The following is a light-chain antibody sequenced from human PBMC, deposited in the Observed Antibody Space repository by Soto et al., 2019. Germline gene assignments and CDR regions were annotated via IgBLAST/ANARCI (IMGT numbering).Light chain of an antibody. V-gene: IGLV1-40*01. CDR3: QSYDNSMRGVV. Sequence: QSVLTQPPSVSGAPGQRVTISCTGSSSNIGAGYDIHWYQQVPGTAPKLLIYGNNNRPSGVPDRFSGSKSGTSASLAITGLQAEDEADYYCQSYDNSMRGVVFGGGTKLTVL. J-gene: IGLJ2*01. CDR1: SSNIGAGYD. CDR2: GNN.